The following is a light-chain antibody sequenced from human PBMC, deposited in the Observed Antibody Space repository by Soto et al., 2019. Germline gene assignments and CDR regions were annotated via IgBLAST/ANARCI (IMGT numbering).Light chain of an antibody. CDR3: FSYTSSSALV. V-gene: IGLV2-14*01. J-gene: IGLJ2*01. Sequence: QSALTQPASVSGSPGQSITISCTGTSSDVGGYNYVSWYQQHPGKAPKLMIYDVSNRPSGVSNRFSGYKSGNTASLSISGLQAEDEADYYCFSYTSSSALVFGGGTKLTVL. CDR1: SSDVGGYNY. CDR2: DVS.